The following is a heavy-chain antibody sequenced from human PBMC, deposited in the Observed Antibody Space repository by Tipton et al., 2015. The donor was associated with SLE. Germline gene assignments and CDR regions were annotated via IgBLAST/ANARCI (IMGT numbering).Heavy chain of an antibody. V-gene: IGHV4-59*08. CDR1: NGSINLYY. J-gene: IGHJ4*02. CDR2: VYYLGAT. D-gene: IGHD3-3*01. CDR3: ARALNFWSGYYLDY. Sequence: TLSLTCTVSNGSINLYYWSWIRQSPGKGLEYIGHVYYLGATNYSPSFKSRVTISVDTSKNQFSLKLSSVTAADTAVYYCARALNFWSGYYLDYWGQGTLVTVSS.